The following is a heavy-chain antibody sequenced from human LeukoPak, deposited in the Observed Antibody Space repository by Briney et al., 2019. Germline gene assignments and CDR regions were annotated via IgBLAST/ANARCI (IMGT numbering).Heavy chain of an antibody. CDR2: ISGCGGST. J-gene: IGHJ4*02. V-gene: IGHV3-23*01. CDR3: AKDRDMIVVVIGH. Sequence: PGGSLRLSCAASGFTFSSYAVSWVRQAPGKGLEWVSAISGCGGSTYYADSVKGRFTISRDNSKNTLYLQMNSLRAEDTAVYYCAKDRDMIVVVIGHWGQGTLVTVSS. D-gene: IGHD3-22*01. CDR1: GFTFSSYA.